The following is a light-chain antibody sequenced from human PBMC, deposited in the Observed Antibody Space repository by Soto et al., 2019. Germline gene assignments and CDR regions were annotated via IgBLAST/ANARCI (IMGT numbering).Light chain of an antibody. J-gene: IGKJ2*01. CDR1: QSITSW. CDR2: ETS. CDR3: QEYNCHFSYT. V-gene: IGKV1-5*03. Sequence: DIQLTQSPSTLSASVGDRVTITCRASQSITSWVGWYQQKPGKAPKVLIYETSTLESGVPSRSSGSGSWTEFSLTISSLQPDDVATYYCQEYNCHFSYTFGQGTKLEIK.